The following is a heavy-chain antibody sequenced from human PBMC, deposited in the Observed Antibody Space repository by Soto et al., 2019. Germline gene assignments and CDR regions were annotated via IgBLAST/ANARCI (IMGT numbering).Heavy chain of an antibody. V-gene: IGHV1-18*01. Sequence: SGKVSFKASCYTFTSYDITWVRQAPRQGPEWMGWISAYNGNTNYAQKLQGRVTMTTDTSTSTAYMELRSLRSDDTALYYCAKSGGWYSAIDYWGQGTLVTVYS. J-gene: IGHJ4*02. CDR1: CYTFTSYD. CDR3: AKSGGWYSAIDY. D-gene: IGHD6-19*01. CDR2: ISAYNGNT.